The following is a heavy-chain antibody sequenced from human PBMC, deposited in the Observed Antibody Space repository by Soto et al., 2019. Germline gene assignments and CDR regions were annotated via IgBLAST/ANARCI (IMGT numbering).Heavy chain of an antibody. V-gene: IGHV3-21*01. CDR3: ARGDPVVVPAAHDAFDI. Sequence: GGSLRLSCAASGFTFSSYGMNWVRQAPGKGLEWVSSISSSSSYIYYADSVKGRFTISRDNAKNSLYLQMNSLRAEDTAVYYCARGDPVVVPAAHDAFDIWGQGTMVTVSS. D-gene: IGHD2-2*01. CDR1: GFTFSSYG. J-gene: IGHJ3*02. CDR2: ISSSSSYI.